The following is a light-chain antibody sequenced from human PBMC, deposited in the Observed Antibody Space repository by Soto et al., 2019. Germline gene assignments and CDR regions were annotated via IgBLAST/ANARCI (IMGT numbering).Light chain of an antibody. CDR2: AAS. V-gene: IGKV3-20*01. J-gene: IGKJ1*01. CDR1: QSVSSAY. CDR3: QQYGSASTWT. Sequence: EIVLTQSPGTLSLSPGERATLSCRASQSVSSAYLAWYQHKPGQPPTLLIYAASSRVTGIPDRFSGSGSGPDFTLTISRLVPEDFAVYYCQQYGSASTWTFGQGNKVEIK.